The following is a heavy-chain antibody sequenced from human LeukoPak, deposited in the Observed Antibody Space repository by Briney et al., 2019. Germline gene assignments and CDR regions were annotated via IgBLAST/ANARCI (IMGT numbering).Heavy chain of an antibody. V-gene: IGHV3-49*04. J-gene: IGHJ6*04. CDR2: IRGKPYGGTT. Sequence: GGSLRLFCTASGFTFGEYIMSWVRQAPGKGLECVGFIRGKPYGGTTEYAASVKGRFTISRDDSKNIAYLQMNSLKTEDTAVYYCTSSSKARYYYYGMDVWGKGTTVTVSS. D-gene: IGHD6-13*01. CDR3: TSSSKARYYYYGMDV. CDR1: GFTFGEYI.